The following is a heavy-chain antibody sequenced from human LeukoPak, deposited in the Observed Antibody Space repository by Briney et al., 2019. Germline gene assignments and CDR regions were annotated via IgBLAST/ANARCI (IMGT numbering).Heavy chain of an antibody. D-gene: IGHD6-19*01. CDR2: IYHSGST. Sequence: SETLSLTCAVSGYSISSGYYWGWIRQPPGKGLEWIGSIYHSGSTYYNPSLKSRVTISVDTSKNQFSLKLSSVTAADTAVYYCARDIPAGIAVAGDAFDIWAKGQWSPSLQ. J-gene: IGHJ3*02. V-gene: IGHV4-38-2*02. CDR3: ARDIPAGIAVAGDAFDI. CDR1: GYSISSGYY.